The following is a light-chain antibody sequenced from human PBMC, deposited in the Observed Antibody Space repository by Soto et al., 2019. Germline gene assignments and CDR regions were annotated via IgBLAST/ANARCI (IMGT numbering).Light chain of an antibody. CDR2: DVS. V-gene: IGLV2-14*03. CDR1: SSDVGNYNY. Sequence: QSALTQPASVSGSPGQSITISCTGTSSDVGNYNYVSWHQHHPGKAPKLMINDVSNRPSGVSSRFSGSKSGNTASLTISGLQAVDEADYYCSSYTSSDTYVFGTGTKVTVL. J-gene: IGLJ1*01. CDR3: SSYTSSDTYV.